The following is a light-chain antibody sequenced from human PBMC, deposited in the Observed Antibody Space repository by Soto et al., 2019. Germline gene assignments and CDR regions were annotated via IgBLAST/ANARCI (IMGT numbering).Light chain of an antibody. CDR1: QDIDIY. J-gene: IGKJ4*01. CDR2: DAS. CDR3: QQYDNLPLT. Sequence: DIQMTQSPSSLSASVGDRVTITCQTSQDIDIYLNWYQQKPGKAPKLLIYDASDLETGVPSRFSGSGPGTDFTFTISSLQPEDFATYYCQQYDNLPLTFGGGTKVEIK. V-gene: IGKV1-33*01.